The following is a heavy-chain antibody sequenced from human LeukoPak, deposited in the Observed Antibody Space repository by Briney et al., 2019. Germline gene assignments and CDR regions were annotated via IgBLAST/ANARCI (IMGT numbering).Heavy chain of an antibody. CDR3: ARRGSGTYNFDS. Sequence: GRSLRLSCAASGFTFRTYGMHWVRQAPSRGLEWVAIIWSDASEKYYGDSVKGRFTISRDNSNNTVSLQMNSLRAEDTAVYYCARRGSGTYNFDSWGQGTLVTVSS. D-gene: IGHD1-26*01. J-gene: IGHJ4*02. CDR2: IWSDASEK. CDR1: GFTFRTYG. V-gene: IGHV3-33*03.